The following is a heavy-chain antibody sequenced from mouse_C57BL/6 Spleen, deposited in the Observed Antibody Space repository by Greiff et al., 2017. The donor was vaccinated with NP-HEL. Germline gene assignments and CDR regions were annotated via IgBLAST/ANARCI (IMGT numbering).Heavy chain of an antibody. CDR1: GYAFSSSW. CDR2: IYPGDGDT. CDR3: ARWVTTPYAMDY. V-gene: IGHV1-82*01. J-gene: IGHJ4*01. D-gene: IGHD2-3*01. Sequence: RVKPGASVKISCKASGYAFSSSWMNWVKQRPGKGLEWIGRIYPGDGDTNYNGKFKGKATLTADKSSSTAYMQLSSLTSEDSAVYFCARWVTTPYAMDYWGQGTSVTVSS.